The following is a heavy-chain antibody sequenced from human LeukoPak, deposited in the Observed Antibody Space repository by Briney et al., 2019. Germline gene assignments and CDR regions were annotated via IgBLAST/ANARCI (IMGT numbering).Heavy chain of an antibody. J-gene: IGHJ6*02. CDR1: GFTFSSYW. D-gene: IGHD2/OR15-2a*01. CDR2: ISTDGSGR. V-gene: IGHV3-74*01. CDR3: ASYLTSIPSGMDV. Sequence: SGGSLRLSCAASGFTFSSYWMHWLRQEPRKGLVWVSRISTDGSGRSYADSVKGRFTISRDNGKNTLYLQMNSLRAEDTAVYYCASYLTSIPSGMDVWGQGATVTVSS.